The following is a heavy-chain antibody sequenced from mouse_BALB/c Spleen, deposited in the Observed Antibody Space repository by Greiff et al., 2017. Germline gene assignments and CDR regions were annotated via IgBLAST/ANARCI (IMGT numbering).Heavy chain of an antibody. CDR1: GFSLSTSGMG. J-gene: IGHJ4*01. V-gene: IGHV8-12*01. CDR3: ARSYYDYDDAMDY. D-gene: IGHD2-4*01. CDR2: IYWDDDK. Sequence: QVTLKESGPGILQPSQTLSLTCSFSGFSLSTSGMGVSWIRQPSGKGLEWLAHIYWDDDKRYNPSLKSRLTISKDTSSNQVFLKITSVDTADTATYYCARSYYDYDDAMDYWGQGTSVTVSS.